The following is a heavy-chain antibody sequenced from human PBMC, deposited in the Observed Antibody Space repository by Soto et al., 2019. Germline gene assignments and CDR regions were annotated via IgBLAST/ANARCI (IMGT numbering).Heavy chain of an antibody. CDR3: AKAALPHDTGEVLDH. D-gene: IGHD4-17*01. V-gene: IGHV3-23*01. J-gene: IGHJ4*02. CDR1: GFTFSSYA. CDR2: ISASGGST. Sequence: GGSLRLSCAASGFTFSSYAMSWVRQAPGKGLEWVSAISASGGSTYYADSVKGRFTISRDNSENTLYMQVNSLRAEDTAMYYCAKAALPHDTGEVLDHWGQGSPVTVSS.